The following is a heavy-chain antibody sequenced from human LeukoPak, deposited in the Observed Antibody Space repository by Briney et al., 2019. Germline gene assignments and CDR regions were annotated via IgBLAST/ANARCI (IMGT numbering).Heavy chain of an antibody. Sequence: GGSPRLSCAASGFTFSNYVMCWVRQAPGKGLEWVASISNDGINKYYADSVKGRFTISRDNSKSALYLQMSSLRAEDTALYYCARDRALDYWGQGTLVSVSS. V-gene: IGHV3-30*15. D-gene: IGHD3-10*01. CDR2: ISNDGINK. CDR3: ARDRALDY. CDR1: GFTFSNYV. J-gene: IGHJ4*02.